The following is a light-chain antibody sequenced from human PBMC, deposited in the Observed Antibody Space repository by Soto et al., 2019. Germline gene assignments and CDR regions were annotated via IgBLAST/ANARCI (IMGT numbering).Light chain of an antibody. CDR1: QSVSSSY. J-gene: IGKJ1*01. CDR2: GAS. Sequence: EIVMTQSPATLSASPGERATLSCRASQSVSSSYLAWYQQKPGQAPRLLIYGASSRATGIPDRFSGSGSGTDFTLTISRLEPEDFAVYYCQQYGSSRTFGQETKVDIK. V-gene: IGKV3-20*01. CDR3: QQYGSSRT.